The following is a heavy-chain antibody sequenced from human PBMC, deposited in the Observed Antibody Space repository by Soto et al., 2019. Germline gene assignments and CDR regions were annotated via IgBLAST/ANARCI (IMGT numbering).Heavy chain of an antibody. CDR2: IYYTGSNNY. V-gene: IGHV4-59*08. Sequence: QVQLQESGPGLVKPSETLSLTCTISGGSISGYYWTWVRQSPRMGLEWIGYIYYTGSNNYNYNPSLNRRVTMSVDTSKNQFSLKLTSVTAADTAVYYCARHSSGWYLDRWGQGTLVTVSS. J-gene: IGHJ4*02. CDR1: GGSISGYY. CDR3: ARHSSGWYLDR. D-gene: IGHD6-19*01.